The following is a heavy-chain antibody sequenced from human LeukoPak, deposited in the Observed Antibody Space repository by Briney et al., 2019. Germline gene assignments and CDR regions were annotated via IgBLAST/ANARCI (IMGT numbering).Heavy chain of an antibody. CDR3: ASWGYCSGGSCYRPLDY. CDR1: GFTFNRNN. J-gene: IGHJ4*02. D-gene: IGHD2-15*01. CDR2: ISSTSITM. Sequence: GGSLRLSCAASGFTFNRNNMIWVRQAPGKGLEWVSYISSTSITMYYTDSVKGRFTISRDNAKNSLYLQMNSLRAEDTAVYYCASWGYCSGGSCYRPLDYWGQGTLVTVSS. V-gene: IGHV3-48*04.